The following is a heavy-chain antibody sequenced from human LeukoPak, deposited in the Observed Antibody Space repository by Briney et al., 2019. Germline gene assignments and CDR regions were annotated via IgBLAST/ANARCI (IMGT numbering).Heavy chain of an antibody. CDR2: ISNSGDTI. D-gene: IGHD3-22*01. CDR1: GFTFSDSY. V-gene: IGHV3-11*04. CDR3: ARLRYDSSGYYSIFDY. J-gene: IGHJ4*02. Sequence: GGSLRLSCAASGFTFSDSYMTWIRQAPGKGLEWVSLISNSGDTIYCADSVKGRFTTSRDNAMSSLYLQMNSLRAEDTAVYYCARLRYDSSGYYSIFDYWGQGTLVTVSS.